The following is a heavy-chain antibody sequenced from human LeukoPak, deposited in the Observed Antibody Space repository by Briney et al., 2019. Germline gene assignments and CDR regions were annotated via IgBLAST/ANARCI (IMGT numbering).Heavy chain of an antibody. Sequence: ASVKVSCKASGGTFSSYAISWVRQAPGQGLEWVGGIIPIFGTANYAQKFQGRVTITTDESTSTAYMELSSLRSEDTAMYYCARGGYYDSSGYFDYWGQGTLVTVSS. CDR2: IIPIFGTA. CDR1: GGTFSSYA. CDR3: ARGGYYDSSGYFDY. D-gene: IGHD3-22*01. V-gene: IGHV1-69*05. J-gene: IGHJ4*02.